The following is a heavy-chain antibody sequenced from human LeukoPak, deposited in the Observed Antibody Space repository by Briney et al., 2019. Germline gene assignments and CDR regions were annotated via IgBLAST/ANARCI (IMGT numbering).Heavy chain of an antibody. Sequence: PGGALRLSFAASGFTIGGFAMTWVRQAPGKGLELVSSIGSDYKTHYSESVKGRFAIYSSNSQSTVFLQMNSLRAEDTALSYCAKDLHYTVATDVWGQGTAVTVYS. D-gene: IGHD5-12*01. CDR2: IGSDYKT. CDR3: AKDLHYTVATDV. J-gene: IGHJ6*02. V-gene: IGHV3-23*01. CDR1: GFTIGGFA.